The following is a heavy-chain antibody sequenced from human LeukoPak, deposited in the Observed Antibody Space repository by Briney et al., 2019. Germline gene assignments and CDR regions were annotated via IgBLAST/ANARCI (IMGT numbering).Heavy chain of an antibody. CDR2: IIPIFGTA. V-gene: IGHV1-69*13. CDR1: GGTFSSYA. D-gene: IGHD6-6*01. J-gene: IGHJ4*02. Sequence: VASVKVSFKASGGTFSSYAISWVRQAPGQGLEWMGGIIPIFGTANYAQKFQGRVTITADESTSTAYMELSSLRSEDTAVYYCARGGAARPDFWGQGTLVTVSS. CDR3: ARGGAARPDF.